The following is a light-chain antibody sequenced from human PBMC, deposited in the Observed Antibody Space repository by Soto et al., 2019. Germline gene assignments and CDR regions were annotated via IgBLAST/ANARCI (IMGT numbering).Light chain of an antibody. CDR3: QHSWT. J-gene: IGKJ1*01. Sequence: DIQMTRSPSTLSASVGDRVTIICRASQSISTWLAWYQLKPGKAPKLLIYDASTLEGGVPSRFSGIGSGTEFTLTISGLQPDDFATYYCQHSWTFGQGTKVDI. CDR2: DAS. CDR1: QSISTW. V-gene: IGKV1-5*02.